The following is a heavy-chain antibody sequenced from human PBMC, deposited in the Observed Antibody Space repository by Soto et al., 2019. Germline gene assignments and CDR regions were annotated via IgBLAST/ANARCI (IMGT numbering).Heavy chain of an antibody. V-gene: IGHV2-5*02. CDR1: GFSLSTSGVG. Sequence: QITLKESGPTLVKPTQPLTLTCTFSGFSLSTSGVGVGWIRQPPGKALECLALIYWDDDKRYSPSLKSRLTITMATSKNQVVLTMTNMDPVDTATYYCAPIPNYYQNNWFDPWCQGTLVTVSS. D-gene: IGHD3-10*01. CDR2: IYWDDDK. CDR3: APIPNYYQNNWFDP. J-gene: IGHJ5*02.